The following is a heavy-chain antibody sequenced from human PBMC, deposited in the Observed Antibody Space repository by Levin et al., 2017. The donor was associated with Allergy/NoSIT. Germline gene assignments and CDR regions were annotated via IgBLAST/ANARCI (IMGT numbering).Heavy chain of an antibody. V-gene: IGHV3-9*01. Sequence: SLKISCAASGFTFDDYAMHWVRQAPGKGLEWVSGISWNSGSIGYADSVKGRFTISRDNAKNSLYLQMNSLRAEDTALYYCAKDIEIRVELSLFDYWGQGTLVTVSS. CDR1: GFTFDDYA. J-gene: IGHJ4*02. CDR3: AKDIEIRVELSLFDY. D-gene: IGHD1-7*01. CDR2: ISWNSGSI.